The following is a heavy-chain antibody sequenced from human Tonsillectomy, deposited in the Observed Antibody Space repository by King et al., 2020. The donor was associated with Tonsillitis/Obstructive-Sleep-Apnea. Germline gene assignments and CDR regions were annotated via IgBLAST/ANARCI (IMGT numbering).Heavy chain of an antibody. J-gene: IGHJ5*02. CDR3: VKGYTVYDSWFDL. CDR1: GFTFDDYA. D-gene: IGHD5/OR15-5a*01. CDR2: ISWNGGTI. Sequence: VQLVESGGGLVQPGRSLRLSCAASGFTFDDYAMHWVRQAPGKGLEWVSGISWNGGTIGYADSVKGRFTISRDNAQNSLYLQMNSLRAEDTALYYCVKGYTVYDSWFDLWGQGTLVTVSS. V-gene: IGHV3-9*01.